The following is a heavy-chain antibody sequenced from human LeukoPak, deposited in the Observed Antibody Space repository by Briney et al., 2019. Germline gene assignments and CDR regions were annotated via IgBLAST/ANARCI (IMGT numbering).Heavy chain of an antibody. CDR1: GGTFSSYA. Sequence: ASVKVSCKASGGTFSSYAISWVRQAPGQGLEWMGGIIPIFGTANYAQKFQGRVTITTDESTSTAYMELSSLRSEDTAVYYCARGLGPYYYYYMDVWGKGTTVTVSS. CDR3: ARGLGPYYYYYMDV. J-gene: IGHJ6*03. D-gene: IGHD3-16*01. CDR2: IIPIFGTA. V-gene: IGHV1-69*05.